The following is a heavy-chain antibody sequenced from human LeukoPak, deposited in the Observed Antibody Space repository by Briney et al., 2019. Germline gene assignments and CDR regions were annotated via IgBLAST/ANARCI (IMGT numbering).Heavy chain of an antibody. V-gene: IGHV3-23*01. CDR1: GFTFSSYA. J-gene: IGHJ2*01. CDR3: AKDRTVGASYWYFDL. D-gene: IGHD1-26*01. CDR2: ISGSGGSA. Sequence: GGSLRLSCAASGFTFSSYAMSWVRQAPGKGLEWVSAISGSGGSAYYADSVKGRFTISRDSSKNTLFLHMNTLRAEDTAIYYCAKDRTVGASYWYFDLWGRGTLVTVSS.